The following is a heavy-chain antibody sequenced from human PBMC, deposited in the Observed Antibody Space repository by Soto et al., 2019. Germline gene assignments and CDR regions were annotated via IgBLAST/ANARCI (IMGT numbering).Heavy chain of an antibody. V-gene: IGHV4-4*07. D-gene: IGHD6-19*01. J-gene: IGHJ5*02. CDR3: ARETVAGTDNWFDP. Sequence: SETLSLTCSVSGGSISTYYWNWIRQPAGKRLEWLGRIYTSGYTKYNPSLKSRVTMSLDTSKRQFSLKLSSVTAADTAVYYCARETVAGTDNWFDPWGQGILVTVSS. CDR2: IYTSGYT. CDR1: GGSISTYY.